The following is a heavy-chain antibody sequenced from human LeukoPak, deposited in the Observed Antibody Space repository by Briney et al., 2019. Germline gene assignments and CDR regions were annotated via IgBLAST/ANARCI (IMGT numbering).Heavy chain of an antibody. Sequence: GGSLRLSCAASGFTVSSNYMSWVRQAPGKGLEWVSVIFSGGSTYYADSVKGRFTISRDNSKNTVYLQMNSLRAGDTAVYYCARGRPDGSGNEDLDYWGQGTLVTVSS. CDR2: IFSGGST. D-gene: IGHD3-10*01. CDR1: GFTVSSNY. J-gene: IGHJ4*02. CDR3: ARGRPDGSGNEDLDY. V-gene: IGHV3-66*01.